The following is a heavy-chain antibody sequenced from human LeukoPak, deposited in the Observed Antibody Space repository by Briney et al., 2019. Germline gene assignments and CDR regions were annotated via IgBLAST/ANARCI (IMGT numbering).Heavy chain of an antibody. CDR1: GFTVSGTH. V-gene: IGHV3-53*01. J-gene: IGHJ4*02. CDR2: IYTGGTT. D-gene: IGHD3-16*01. Sequence: GGSLRLSCAASGFTVSGTHMSWVRQAPGKGLDWVSAIYTGGTTYYSDSVEGRFTISRDKSKNTLYLQMDSLRVEDTAVYYCARDRATSGGGLDSWGQGTLVTVSS. CDR3: ARDRATSGGGLDS.